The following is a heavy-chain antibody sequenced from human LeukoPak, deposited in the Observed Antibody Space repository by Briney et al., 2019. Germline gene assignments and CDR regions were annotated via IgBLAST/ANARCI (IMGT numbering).Heavy chain of an antibody. D-gene: IGHD2-2*02. CDR3: ARDFSFVSPDIVVVPAAITLGY. Sequence: ASVKVSCKASGYTFTSYYMHWVRQAPGQGLEWMGIINPSGGSTSYAQKFQGRVTMTRDTSTSTVYMELSSLRSEDTAVYYCARDFSFVSPDIVVVPAAITLGYWGQGTLVTVSS. CDR1: GYTFTSYY. CDR2: INPSGGST. J-gene: IGHJ4*02. V-gene: IGHV1-46*01.